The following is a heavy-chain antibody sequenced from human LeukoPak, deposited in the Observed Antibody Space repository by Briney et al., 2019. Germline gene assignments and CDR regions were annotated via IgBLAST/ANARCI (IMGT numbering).Heavy chain of an antibody. V-gene: IGHV1-46*01. CDR1: GYTFTSYY. J-gene: IGHJ4*02. CDR2: INPSGGST. Sequence: ASVKVSCKASGYTFTSYYMHWVRQAPGQGLEWMGLINPSGGSTSYAQKFQGRVTMTRDTSTSTVYMELSSLRSEDTAVYYCARAMPAGSLLWFGEPPFEWGQGTLVTVSS. CDR3: ARAMPAGSLLWFGEPPFE. D-gene: IGHD3-10*01.